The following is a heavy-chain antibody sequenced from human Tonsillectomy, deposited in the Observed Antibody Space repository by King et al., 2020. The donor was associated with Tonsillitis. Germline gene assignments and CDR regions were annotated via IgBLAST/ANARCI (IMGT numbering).Heavy chain of an antibody. CDR1: GFTFSSYA. CDR2: ISFDGSHK. Sequence: VQLVESGGGVVQPGRSLRLSCAASGFTFSSYAMHWVRQAPGKGLEWVASISFDGSHKYYADSVKGRFTISRDNSKNTLYLQMNSLRAEDTAVYYCARREGALEYYYYGMDVWGQGTTVTVSS. J-gene: IGHJ6*02. CDR3: ARREGALEYYYYGMDV. V-gene: IGHV3-30-3*01.